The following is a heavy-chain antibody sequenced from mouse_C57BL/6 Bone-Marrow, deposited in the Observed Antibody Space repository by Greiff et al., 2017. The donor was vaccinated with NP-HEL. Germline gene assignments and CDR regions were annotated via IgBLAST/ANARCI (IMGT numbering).Heavy chain of an antibody. V-gene: IGHV1-18*01. J-gene: IGHJ2*01. CDR1: GYTFTDYN. CDR3: ARGAYYGSPFDY. Sequence: VQLKQSGPELVKPGASVKIPCKASGYTFTDYNMDWVKQSHGKSLEWIGDINPNNGGTIYNQKFKGKATLTVDKSSSTAYMELRSLTSEDTAVYYCARGAYYGSPFDYWGQGTTLTVSS. D-gene: IGHD1-1*01. CDR2: INPNNGGT.